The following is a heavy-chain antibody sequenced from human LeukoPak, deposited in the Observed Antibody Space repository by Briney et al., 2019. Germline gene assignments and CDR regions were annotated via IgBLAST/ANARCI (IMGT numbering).Heavy chain of an antibody. Sequence: PSETLSLTCAVYGGSFSGYYWSWIRQPPGKGLEWIGEINHSGSTNYNPSLKSRVTISVDTSKNQFSLKLSSVTAADTAVYYCARENSSGWTDAFDIWGQGTMVTVSS. J-gene: IGHJ3*02. CDR1: GGSFSGYY. V-gene: IGHV4-34*01. CDR3: ARENSSGWTDAFDI. CDR2: INHSGST. D-gene: IGHD6-19*01.